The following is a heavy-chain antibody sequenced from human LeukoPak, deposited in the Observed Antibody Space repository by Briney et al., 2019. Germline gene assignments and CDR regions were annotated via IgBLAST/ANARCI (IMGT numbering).Heavy chain of an antibody. J-gene: IGHJ6*02. CDR1: GGSISSYY. V-gene: IGHV4-59*01. CDR2: IYDSGTA. CDR3: ARGDYYVYYYALDV. D-gene: IGHD1-26*01. Sequence: SETLSLTCTVSGGSISSYYWSWIRQPPGKGLEWIGYIYDSGTAHYNPSLKSRVTISVDTSKNQFSLRLSSVTAADTAVYYCARGDYYVYYYALDVWGQGTTVTVSS.